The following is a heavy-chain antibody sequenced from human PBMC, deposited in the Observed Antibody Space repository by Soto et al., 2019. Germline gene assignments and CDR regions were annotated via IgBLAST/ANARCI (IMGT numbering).Heavy chain of an antibody. CDR3: AKDKAVHFDSSGYFYSNYFDY. J-gene: IGHJ4*02. V-gene: IGHV3-23*01. CDR2: ISGSGGSK. D-gene: IGHD3-22*01. Sequence: GGSLRLSCAASGFTFSSYAMSWVRQAPGKGLEWVSAISGSGGSKYYADSVKGRFTISRDNSKNTLYLQMNSLRAEDTAVYYCAKDKAVHFDSSGYFYSNYFDYWGQGTLVTVSS. CDR1: GFTFSSYA.